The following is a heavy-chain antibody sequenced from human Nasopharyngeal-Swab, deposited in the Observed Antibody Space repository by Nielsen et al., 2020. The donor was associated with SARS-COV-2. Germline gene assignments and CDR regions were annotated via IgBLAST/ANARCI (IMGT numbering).Heavy chain of an antibody. CDR2: IYYNGNT. D-gene: IGHD1-26*01. CDR3: ARGYGSFPYYFDH. V-gene: IGHV4-39*01. Sequence: SETLPLTCTVSGDSIAYSTFYWGWIRQPPGKGLEWIGNIYYNGNTYQNPSLKSRLTISVDTSKNQFSLKLNSVTATDTAVYYCARGYGSFPYYFDHWGQGTLVTVSS. CDR1: GDSIAYSTFY. J-gene: IGHJ4*02.